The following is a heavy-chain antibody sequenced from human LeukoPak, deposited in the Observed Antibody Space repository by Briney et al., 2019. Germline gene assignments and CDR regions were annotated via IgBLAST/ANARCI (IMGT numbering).Heavy chain of an antibody. Sequence: ASVKVSCKASGYTFTSYGISWVRQAPGQGLEWMGWINTNTGNPTYAQGFTGRFVFSLDTSVSTAYLQISSLKAEDTAVYYCAGWFGEPYGLYYYYGMDVWGQGTTVTVSS. CDR3: AGWFGEPYGLYYYYGMDV. CDR2: INTNTGNP. D-gene: IGHD3-10*01. J-gene: IGHJ6*02. V-gene: IGHV7-4-1*02. CDR1: GYTFTSYG.